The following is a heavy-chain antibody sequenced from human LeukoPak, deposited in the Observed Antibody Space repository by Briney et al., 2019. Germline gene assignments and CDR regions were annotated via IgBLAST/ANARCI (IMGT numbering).Heavy chain of an antibody. Sequence: GASVKVSCKASGYTFSNYDINWVRQATGQGLEWMGWINPNTDNTGYAQKFQGRVTITGNTSISTAYMELSSLTSEDTAVYYCVRSATQYSFYSYMDVWGKGTSVTVSS. CDR3: VRSATQYSFYSYMDV. J-gene: IGHJ6*03. CDR1: GYTFSNYD. V-gene: IGHV1-8*03. CDR2: INPNTDNT. D-gene: IGHD2-15*01.